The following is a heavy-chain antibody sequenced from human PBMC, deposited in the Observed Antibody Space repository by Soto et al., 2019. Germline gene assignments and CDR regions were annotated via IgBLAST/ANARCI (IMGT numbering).Heavy chain of an antibody. J-gene: IGHJ4*02. CDR1: GFTFSSYA. Sequence: VQLLESGGGLVQPGGSLRLSCAASGFTFSSYALSWVRQAPGKGLEWVSVISGSGGSTYYAESVKGRFTISRDNSKNTLYLQMNSLRADDTAVYYCAKSSGWFHPFDYWGQGTLVTVSS. CDR3: AKSSGWFHPFDY. CDR2: ISGSGGST. D-gene: IGHD6-19*01. V-gene: IGHV3-23*01.